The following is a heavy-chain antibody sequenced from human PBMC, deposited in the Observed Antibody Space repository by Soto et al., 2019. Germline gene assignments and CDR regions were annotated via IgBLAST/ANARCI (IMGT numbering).Heavy chain of an antibody. CDR2: INPDGNVG. J-gene: IGHJ4*02. CDR1: GFTFSTYL. Sequence: GGSLRLSCVGSGFTFSTYLMNWVRQAPGKGLEWVANINPDGNVGTYVDSVRGRFTTSRDNAKNSLYLQMNSLRADDTAVYFCAGWGGHDYNYWGPGILVTVSS. D-gene: IGHD4-4*01. V-gene: IGHV3-7*03. CDR3: AGWGGHDYNY.